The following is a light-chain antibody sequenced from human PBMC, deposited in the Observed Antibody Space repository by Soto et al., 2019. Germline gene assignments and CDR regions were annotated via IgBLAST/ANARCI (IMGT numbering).Light chain of an antibody. CDR2: DDS. CDR1: NIGSKG. CDR3: QLWDSSSDHVYG. J-gene: IGLJ1*01. Sequence: SYELAQPPSVSVAPGQTARITCGGNNIGSKGVHWYQQKPGQAPVLVVYDDSDRPSGIPERCSGSSSGNTATLTISRVEAADDSDYYCQLWDSSSDHVYGFGTGTKVTVL. V-gene: IGLV3-21*02.